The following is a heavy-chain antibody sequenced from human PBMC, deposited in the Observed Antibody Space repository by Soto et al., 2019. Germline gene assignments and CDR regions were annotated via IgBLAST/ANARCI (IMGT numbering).Heavy chain of an antibody. CDR3: ARDNPRYGQLYYYYGMDV. V-gene: IGHV1-18*01. CDR2: ISAYNGNT. J-gene: IGHJ6*02. CDR1: GYTFTSYG. D-gene: IGHD1-1*01. Sequence: ASVKVSCKASGYTFTSYGISWVRQAPGQGLEWMGWISAYNGNTNYAQKLQGRVTMTTDTSTSTAYMGLRSLRSDDTAVYYCARDNPRYGQLYYYYGMDVWGQGTTVTVSS.